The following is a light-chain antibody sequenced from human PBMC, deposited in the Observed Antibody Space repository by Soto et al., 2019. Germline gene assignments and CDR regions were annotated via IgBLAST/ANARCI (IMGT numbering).Light chain of an antibody. J-gene: IGLJ3*02. CDR2: STS. Sequence: QSVVTQEPSLTVSPGVTVNLTFASSTGAVTSGYYPNWFQQKPGQAPRALIYSTSNKHPWTPARFSGSPLGGKAALTLSGVQPEDEAEYYCLLYYGGAQVFGGGTKLTVL. CDR1: TGAVTSGYY. CDR3: LLYYGGAQV. V-gene: IGLV7-43*01.